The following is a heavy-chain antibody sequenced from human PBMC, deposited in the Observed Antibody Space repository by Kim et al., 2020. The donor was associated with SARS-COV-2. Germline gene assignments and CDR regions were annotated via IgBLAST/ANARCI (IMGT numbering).Heavy chain of an antibody. D-gene: IGHD2-15*01. V-gene: IGHV1-69*13. CDR2: LNPLFGTS. J-gene: IGHJ4*02. CDR1: GDTFSTFP. CDR3: AGTNHTLLILLLT. Sequence: SVKVSCKASGDTFSTFPITWVRQAPGQGLEWMGALNPLFGTSNYAHRFEGRVTFTADESTTTTYMELGSLTSEDTAVYYCAGTNHTLLILLLTWGQGTLVTVSS.